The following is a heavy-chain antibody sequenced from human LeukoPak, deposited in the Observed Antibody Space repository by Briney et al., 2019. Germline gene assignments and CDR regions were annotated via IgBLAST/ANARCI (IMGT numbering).Heavy chain of an antibody. CDR3: ARKAPRYCSSTSCYTGSPPDY. Sequence: ASVKVSCKASGYTFTSYDINWVRQATGQGLEWMGWMNPNSGNTGYAQKFQGRVTMTRNTSISTAYMELSSLRSDDTAVYYCARKAPRYCSSTSCYTGSPPDYWGQGTLVTVSS. V-gene: IGHV1-8*01. D-gene: IGHD2-2*02. J-gene: IGHJ4*02. CDR1: GYTFTSYD. CDR2: MNPNSGNT.